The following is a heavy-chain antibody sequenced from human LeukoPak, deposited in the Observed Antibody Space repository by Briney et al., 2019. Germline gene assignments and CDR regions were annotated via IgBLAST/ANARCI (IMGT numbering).Heavy chain of an antibody. D-gene: IGHD6-13*01. CDR1: GFTVSSNY. J-gene: IGHJ4*02. CDR2: IYSGGST. Sequence: GGSLRLSCAASGFTVSSNYMSWVRQAPGKGLEWVSVIYSGGSTYYADSVRGRFTISRDNSKNTLYLQMNSLRAEDTAVYYCARDPRIAAAGTSDYWGQGTLVTVSS. V-gene: IGHV3-66*01. CDR3: ARDPRIAAAGTSDY.